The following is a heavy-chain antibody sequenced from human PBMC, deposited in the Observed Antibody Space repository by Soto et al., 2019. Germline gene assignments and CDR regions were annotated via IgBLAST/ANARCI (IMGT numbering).Heavy chain of an antibody. J-gene: IGHJ6*02. CDR1: GGTFSSYA. CDR2: IIPIFGTA. D-gene: IGHD2-2*01. V-gene: IGHV1-69*13. Sequence: SVKVSCKASGGTFSSYAISWVRQAPGQGLEWKGGIIPIFGTANYAQKFQGRVTITADESTSTAYMELSSLRSEDTAVYYCAIDRHRVGTSYYPYGMDAWGQGTTVTVSS. CDR3: AIDRHRVGTSYYPYGMDA.